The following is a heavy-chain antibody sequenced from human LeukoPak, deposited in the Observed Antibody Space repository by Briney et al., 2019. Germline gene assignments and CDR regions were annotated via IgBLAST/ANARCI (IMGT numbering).Heavy chain of an antibody. V-gene: IGHV3-30*18. Sequence: GRSLRLSCAASGFTFSSYGMHWVRQAPGKGLEWVAVISYDGSNKYYADSVKGRFTISRDNSKNTLYLRMNSLRAEDTAVYYCAKDYYGSGSYFWRSDYYYGMDVWGQGTTVTVSS. CDR1: GFTFSSYG. J-gene: IGHJ6*02. CDR2: ISYDGSNK. D-gene: IGHD3-10*01. CDR3: AKDYYGSGSYFWRSDYYYGMDV.